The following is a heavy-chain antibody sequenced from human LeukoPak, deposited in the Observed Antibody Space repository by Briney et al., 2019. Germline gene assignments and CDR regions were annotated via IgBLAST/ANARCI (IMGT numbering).Heavy chain of an antibody. J-gene: IGHJ5*02. CDR1: GFTLSIYS. CDR3: AGLPDLALTPSAPVGFDP. Sequence: GGSLRLSCAASGFTLSIYSMNWVRQAPGKGLEWVSFIIVSGSHIYYSDSVKGRFTISRDNAKNSLYLQMNSLRAEDTAVYYCAGLPDLALTPSAPVGFDPWGQGTLVTVSS. V-gene: IGHV3-21*06. CDR2: IIVSGSHI. D-gene: IGHD2-8*01.